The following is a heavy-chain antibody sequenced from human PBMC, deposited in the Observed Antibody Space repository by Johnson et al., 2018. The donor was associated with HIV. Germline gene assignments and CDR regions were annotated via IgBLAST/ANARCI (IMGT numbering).Heavy chain of an antibody. CDR1: GFTFRNYA. CDR2: ISYDGSNK. J-gene: IGHJ3*01. D-gene: IGHD3-10*01. Sequence: QVQLVESGGGVVQPGTSLRLSCAASGFTFRNYAMHWVRQAPGKGLEWVAVISYDGSNKYYADSVKGRFTISRDTSKNTLYLQMNSLRAEDTAVYYCAREEGVGDDAFDVWGQGTVVTVSS. CDR3: AREEGVGDDAFDV. V-gene: IGHV3-30*14.